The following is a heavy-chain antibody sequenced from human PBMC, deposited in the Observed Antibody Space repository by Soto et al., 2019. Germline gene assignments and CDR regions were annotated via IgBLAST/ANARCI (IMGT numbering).Heavy chain of an antibody. D-gene: IGHD6-19*01. V-gene: IGHV3-23*01. CDR3: AKYTSGWDFDH. J-gene: IGHJ4*02. Sequence: PGGSLRLSCAASGFTFSAYAMSWVRQAPVKGLEWVSAITGSGAGTYYADSVGGRFTISRDNSKNTLYLQMNSLRAEDTAVYYCAKYTSGWDFDHWGQGTLVTVSS. CDR2: ITGSGAGT. CDR1: GFTFSAYA.